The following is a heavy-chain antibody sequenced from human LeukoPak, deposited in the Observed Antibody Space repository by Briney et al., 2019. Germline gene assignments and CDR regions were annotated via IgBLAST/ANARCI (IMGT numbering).Heavy chain of an antibody. Sequence: SETLSLTCTVSGGSISSSSYYWGWIRQPPGKGLEWIGSIYYSGSTYYNPSLKSRVTISVDTSKNQFSLKLSSVTAADTAVYYCARLTPYYDFWSGYYYYWGQGTLVTVSS. CDR3: ARLTPYYDFWSGYYYY. J-gene: IGHJ4*02. D-gene: IGHD3-3*01. V-gene: IGHV4-39*01. CDR1: GGSISSSSYY. CDR2: IYYSGST.